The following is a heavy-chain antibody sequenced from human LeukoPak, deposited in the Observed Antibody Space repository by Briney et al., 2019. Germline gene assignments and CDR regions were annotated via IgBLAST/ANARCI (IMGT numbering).Heavy chain of an antibody. D-gene: IGHD3-16*01. J-gene: IGHJ3*02. Sequence: PSETLSLTCTVSGGSISSYFWSWIRQPPGKGLEWIGYVYNSGSTNYNPSLKSRVTISVDTSKKQFSLKLSSATAADTAVYYWARVLDLSKRGLDAFDIWGQGTMVTVSS. CDR3: ARVLDLSKRGLDAFDI. CDR2: VYNSGST. CDR1: GGSISSYF. V-gene: IGHV4-59*01.